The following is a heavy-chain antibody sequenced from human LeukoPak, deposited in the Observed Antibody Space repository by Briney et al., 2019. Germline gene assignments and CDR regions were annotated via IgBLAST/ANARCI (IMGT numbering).Heavy chain of an antibody. D-gene: IGHD3-22*01. CDR2: INPSGGNT. Sequence: ASVKVSCKASGYTFTSYYMHWVRQAPGQGLEWMGIINPSGGNTIYAQKFQGRVTMTRDTSTSTVYMELSSLRSEDTAVYYCARSLIYYYDSSGYYPPGYWGQGTLVTVSS. J-gene: IGHJ4*02. CDR3: ARSLIYYYDSSGYYPPGY. CDR1: GYTFTSYY. V-gene: IGHV1-46*01.